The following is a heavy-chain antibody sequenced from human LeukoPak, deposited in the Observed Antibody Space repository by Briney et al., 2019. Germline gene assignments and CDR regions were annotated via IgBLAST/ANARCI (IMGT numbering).Heavy chain of an antibody. J-gene: IGHJ4*02. V-gene: IGHV3-30-3*01. CDR1: GFTFSSYA. CDR2: ISYDGSNK. D-gene: IGHD3-3*02. Sequence: PGGSLRLSCAASGFTFSSYAMHWVRQAPGKGLEWVAVISYDGSNKYYADSVKGRFTISRDNSKNTLYLQMNSLRAEDTAVYYCAREGSISRIFGVVFDYWGQGTLVTVSS. CDR3: AREGSISRIFGVVFDY.